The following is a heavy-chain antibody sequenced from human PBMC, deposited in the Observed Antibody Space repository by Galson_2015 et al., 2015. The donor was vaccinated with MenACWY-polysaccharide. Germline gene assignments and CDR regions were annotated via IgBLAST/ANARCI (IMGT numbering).Heavy chain of an antibody. D-gene: IGHD3-16*01. Sequence: SVKVSCKASGYTFIGYYMHWVRQAPGQGLEWMGWINPNNGGTDFARKFRGRITMTRDTSISTAYMELNRLTSDDTAVYYCAREQDRRSLDYWGQGTLVTVSS. J-gene: IGHJ4*02. CDR3: AREQDRRSLDY. CDR1: GYTFIGYY. V-gene: IGHV1-2*02. CDR2: INPNNGGT.